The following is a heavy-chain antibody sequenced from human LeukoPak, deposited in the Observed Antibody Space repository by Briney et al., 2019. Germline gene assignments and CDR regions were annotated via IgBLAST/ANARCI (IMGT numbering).Heavy chain of an antibody. CDR2: ISYDGSNK. V-gene: IGHV3-30-3*01. J-gene: IGHJ4*02. CDR1: GFTFSSYA. Sequence: GRSLRLSCAASGFTFSSYAMHWVRQAPGKGLEWVAVISYDGSNKYYADSVKGRFTISRDNSKNTLYLQMNSLRAEDTAVYYCARDSFSIAVAGTGGDFDYWGQGTLVTVSS. D-gene: IGHD6-19*01. CDR3: ARDSFSIAVAGTGGDFDY.